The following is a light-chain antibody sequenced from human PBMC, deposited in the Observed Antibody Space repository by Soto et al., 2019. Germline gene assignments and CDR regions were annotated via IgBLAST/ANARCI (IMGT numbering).Light chain of an antibody. CDR3: QQYNSYSRT. J-gene: IGKJ1*01. CDR1: QSISSW. V-gene: IGKV1-5*03. Sequence: EIQMTQYPSTLSASVGDRVTITCRASQSISSWLAWYQQKPGKAPKLLIYKASSLESGVPSRFSGSGSGTEFTLTISSLQPDDFATYYCQQYNSYSRTFGHGTKVDIK. CDR2: KAS.